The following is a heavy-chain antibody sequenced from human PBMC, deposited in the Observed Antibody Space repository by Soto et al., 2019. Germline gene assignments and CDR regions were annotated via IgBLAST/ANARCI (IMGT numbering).Heavy chain of an antibody. J-gene: IGHJ4*01. D-gene: IGHD3-22*01. V-gene: IGHV3-23*01. CDR1: GFTFSSYA. CDR2: ISGRGDDT. CDR3: ARAQPTYSSSYFVY. Sequence: EVQLLESGGDLVQPGGSLRLSCAASGFTFSSYAMSWVLQPPGKGLEWVSTISGRGDDTYYTDSVKARFTISRDNSKNTLYVHVNRLRAEDTAVYYCARAQPTYSSSYFVYCGQGTLVTVSS.